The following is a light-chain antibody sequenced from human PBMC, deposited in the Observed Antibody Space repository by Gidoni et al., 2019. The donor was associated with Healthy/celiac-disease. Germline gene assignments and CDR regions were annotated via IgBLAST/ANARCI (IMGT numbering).Light chain of an antibody. V-gene: IGKV2-28*01. Sequence: DIVMTHSPLALPVTPGEPASISCRYSQSLLHSNGYNYLDWYLQKPGQSPQHLIYLGSNRASGVPDRFSGSGSGTDFTLKISRVEAEDVGVYYCMQALQTPITFGQGTRLEIK. CDR1: QSLLHSNGYNY. J-gene: IGKJ5*01. CDR3: MQALQTPIT. CDR2: LGS.